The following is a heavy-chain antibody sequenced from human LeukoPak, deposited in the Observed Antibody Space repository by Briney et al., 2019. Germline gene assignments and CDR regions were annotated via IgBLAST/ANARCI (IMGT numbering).Heavy chain of an antibody. CDR3: AKVGYLRFLEWLLYDY. CDR2: ISGSGGST. J-gene: IGHJ4*02. CDR1: GFTFSSYA. Sequence: PGGSLRLSCAASGFTFSSYAMSWVRQAPGKGLEWVSAISGSGGSTYYADSVKGRFTISRDNSKNTLYLQMNSLRAEDTAVYYCAKVGYLRFLEWLLYDYWGQGTLVTVSS. V-gene: IGHV3-23*01. D-gene: IGHD3-3*01.